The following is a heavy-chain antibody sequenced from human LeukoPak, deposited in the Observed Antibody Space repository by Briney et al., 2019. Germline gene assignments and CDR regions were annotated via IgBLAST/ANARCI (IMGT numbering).Heavy chain of an antibody. CDR3: AKRFGCSSTSCYGYYYMDV. CDR2: IRYDGSNK. D-gene: IGHD2-2*01. CDR1: GFTFSSYG. V-gene: IGHV3-30*02. J-gene: IGHJ6*03. Sequence: PGGSLRLSCAASGFTFSSYGMHWVRQAPGKGLEWVAFIRYDGSNKYYADSVKGRFTISRDNSKNTLYLQMNSLRAEDTAVYYCAKRFGCSSTSCYGYYYMDVWGKGTTVTVSS.